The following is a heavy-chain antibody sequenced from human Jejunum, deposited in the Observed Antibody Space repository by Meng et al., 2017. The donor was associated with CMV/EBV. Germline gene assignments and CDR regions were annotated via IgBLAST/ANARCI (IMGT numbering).Heavy chain of an antibody. J-gene: IGHJ4*02. CDR1: GFTFSSYW. Sequence: EVQVVESXXGLVQXGGSLRLSCAASGFTFSSYWMHWVRQVPGKGLMWVSHINNAGSSASYADSVRGRFTISRDNAKSTVYFQMNSLRAEDTAVYYCARGGVGGLDYGGQGTLVTVSS. V-gene: IGHV3-74*01. D-gene: IGHD4-23*01. CDR2: INNAGSSA. CDR3: ARGGVGGLDY.